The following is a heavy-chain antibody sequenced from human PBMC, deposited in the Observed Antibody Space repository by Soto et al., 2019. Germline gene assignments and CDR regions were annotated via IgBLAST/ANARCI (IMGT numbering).Heavy chain of an antibody. V-gene: IGHV3-49*03. J-gene: IGHJ5*02. Sequence: PGGSLRLSCTASGFTFGDYAMSWFRQAPGKGLEWVGFIRSKAYGGTTEYAASVKGRFTISRDDSKSIAYLQMNSLKTEDTAVYYCTRDYPDYYYDILTGQANRFDPWGQGT. CDR3: TRDYPDYYYDILTGQANRFDP. D-gene: IGHD3-9*01. CDR2: IRSKAYGGTT. CDR1: GFTFGDYA.